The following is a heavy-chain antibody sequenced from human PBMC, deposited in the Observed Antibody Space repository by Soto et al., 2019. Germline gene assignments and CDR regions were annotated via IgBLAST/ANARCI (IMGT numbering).Heavy chain of an antibody. CDR1: GYTFTSYG. D-gene: IGHD5-18*01. V-gene: IGHV1-18*01. CDR3: ARVNHTRGGYSYGPADY. CDR2: ISAYNGNT. Sequence: ASVKVSCKASGYTFTSYGISWVRQAPGQGLEWMGWISAYNGNTNYAQKLQGRVTMTTDTSTSTAYMELRSLRSDDTAVYYCARVNHTRGGYSYGPADYWGQGTLVTVSS. J-gene: IGHJ4*02.